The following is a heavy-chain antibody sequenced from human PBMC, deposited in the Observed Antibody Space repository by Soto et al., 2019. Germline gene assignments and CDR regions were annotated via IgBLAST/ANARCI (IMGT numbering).Heavy chain of an antibody. CDR3: VRGPRWLQPYYFDS. CDR1: GFAFNNHS. J-gene: IGHJ4*02. V-gene: IGHV3-21*01. D-gene: IGHD6-19*01. CDR2: ISTTSTYK. Sequence: NPGGSLRLSCVVSGFAFNNHSMAWVRQAPGKGLEWVASISTTSTYKYHADSMKGRITVSRDNSQNSLFLQMDRLRVDDTAVYYCVRGPRWLQPYYFDSWGQGTRVTVSS.